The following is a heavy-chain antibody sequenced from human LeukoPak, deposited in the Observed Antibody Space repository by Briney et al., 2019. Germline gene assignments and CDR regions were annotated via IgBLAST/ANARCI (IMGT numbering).Heavy chain of an antibody. CDR1: GFTFGDYA. CDR2: IRSKAYGGTT. Sequence: PGGSLRLSCTASGFTFGDYAMSWFRQAPGKGLEWVGFIRSKAYGGTTEYAASVKGRFTISRDDSKSIAYLQMNSLKTEDTAVYYCTRYSRGDSSGRRSKNYYYGMDVWGQGTTVTVSS. CDR3: TRYSRGDSSGRRSKNYYYGMDV. V-gene: IGHV3-49*03. D-gene: IGHD6-19*01. J-gene: IGHJ6*02.